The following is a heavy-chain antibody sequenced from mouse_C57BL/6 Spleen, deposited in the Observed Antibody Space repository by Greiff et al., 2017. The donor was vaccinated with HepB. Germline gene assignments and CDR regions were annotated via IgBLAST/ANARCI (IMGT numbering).Heavy chain of an antibody. CDR1: GFTFSDYG. V-gene: IGHV5-17*01. D-gene: IGHD2-3*01. CDR3: ARYDGPYAMDY. J-gene: IGHJ4*01. Sequence: EVQLVESGGGLVKPGGSLKLSCAASGFTFSDYGMHWVRQAPEKGLEWVAYISSGSSTIYYADTVKGRFTISRDNAQNTLFLQMTSLRSEDTAMYYCARYDGPYAMDYWGQGTSVTVSS. CDR2: ISSGSSTI.